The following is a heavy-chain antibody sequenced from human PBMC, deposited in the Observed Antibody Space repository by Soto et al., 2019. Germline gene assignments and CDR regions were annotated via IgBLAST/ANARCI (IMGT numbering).Heavy chain of an antibody. CDR2: IRSKAYGGTT. D-gene: IGHD6-19*01. J-gene: IGHJ4*02. CDR3: TRDRRSIAVAAPPDY. CDR1: GFTFGDYA. Sequence: EVQLVESGGGLVQPGRSLRLSCTASGFTFGDYAMSWFRQAPGKGLEWVGFIRSKAYGGTTEYAASVKGRFTISRDDSNSIAYLQMNSLKTEDTAVYYCTRDRRSIAVAAPPDYWGQGTLVTVSS. V-gene: IGHV3-49*03.